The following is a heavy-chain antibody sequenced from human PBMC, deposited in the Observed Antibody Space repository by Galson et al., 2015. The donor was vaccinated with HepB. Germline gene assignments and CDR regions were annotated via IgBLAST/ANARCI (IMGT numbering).Heavy chain of an antibody. CDR1: GFTFSNYA. Sequence: SLRLSCAASGFTFSNYAMTWVRQAPGRGLEWVSAISGSAGNIYYADSVKGRFTISRDNSKNTLYLHMNSLRAEDTAVYYCAKKLLGYPTGWYVFDCWGQGTLVTVSS. CDR2: ISGSAGNI. D-gene: IGHD6-19*01. V-gene: IGHV3-23*01. CDR3: AKKLLGYPTGWYVFDC. J-gene: IGHJ4*02.